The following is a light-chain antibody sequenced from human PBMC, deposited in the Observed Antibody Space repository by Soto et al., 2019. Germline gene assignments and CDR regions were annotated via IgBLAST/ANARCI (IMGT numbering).Light chain of an antibody. CDR1: QSVSSN. V-gene: IGKV3D-15*01. J-gene: IGKJ2*01. CDR3: QKYNSAPYT. CDR2: DIS. Sequence: EIVMTQSPATLSVSPGERATLSCRASQSVSSNLAWYQQKPGQAPSLLIYDISARATGIPTRFSGSGSGTEFTLTISSLQSEDFATYYCQKYNSAPYTFGQGTKLEIK.